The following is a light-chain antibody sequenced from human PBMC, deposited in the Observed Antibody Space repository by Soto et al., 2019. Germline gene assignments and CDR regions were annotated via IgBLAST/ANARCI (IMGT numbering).Light chain of an antibody. V-gene: IGKV1-39*01. CDR1: QSISSY. Sequence: DIQMTQSPSSLSASVGDRVTITCRASQSISSYLNWYQQKPGKAPKLLIYAASSLQSGVPSRFSGGGAGTDFTLTISSLQPEDFATDYCQQSYSTPLTFGGGTKVEIK. CDR3: QQSYSTPLT. CDR2: AAS. J-gene: IGKJ4*01.